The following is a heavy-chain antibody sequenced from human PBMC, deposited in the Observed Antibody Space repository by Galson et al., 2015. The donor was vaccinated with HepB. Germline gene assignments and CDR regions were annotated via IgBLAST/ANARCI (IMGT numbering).Heavy chain of an antibody. Sequence: SLRLSCAVSGFTFSSNWMSWVRQAPGKGLEWVANINEDGSETYYVDSVKGRFTISRDDAKTSLYLQMNSLRVEDTAVYYCARDRSGGTDGYDWGQGTLVTVSS. V-gene: IGHV3-7*01. CDR1: GFTFSSNW. CDR2: INEDGSET. CDR3: ARDRSGGTDGYD. J-gene: IGHJ4*02. D-gene: IGHD2-8*02.